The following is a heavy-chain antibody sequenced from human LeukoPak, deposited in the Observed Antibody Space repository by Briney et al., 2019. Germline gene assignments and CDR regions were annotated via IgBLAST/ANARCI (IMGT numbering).Heavy chain of an antibody. Sequence: GGSLRLPCAASEFTFSSYAMSWVRQAPGKGLEWVSAISGSGGRTYYADSVKGRFTISRDNSKNTLYLQMNSLRAEDTAVYYCAKDPSIAAAGDYFDYWGQGTLVTVSS. V-gene: IGHV3-23*01. D-gene: IGHD6-13*01. J-gene: IGHJ4*02. CDR1: EFTFSSYA. CDR3: AKDPSIAAAGDYFDY. CDR2: ISGSGGRT.